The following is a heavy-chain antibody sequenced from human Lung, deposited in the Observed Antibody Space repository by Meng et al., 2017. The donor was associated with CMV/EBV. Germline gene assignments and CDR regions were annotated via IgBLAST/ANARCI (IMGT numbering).Heavy chain of an antibody. V-gene: IGHV3-7*01. Sequence: GESXKISCAASGFTFSSYWMNWVRQAPGKGLEWVANIKQDGSEKYYVDSVKGRFTISRDNPKNSLYLQMNSLRAEDTAVYYCARDNSIIADYGMDVSGQGXTVTVSS. CDR2: IKQDGSEK. CDR3: ARDNSIIADYGMDV. CDR1: GFTFSSYW. J-gene: IGHJ6*02. D-gene: IGHD2-21*01.